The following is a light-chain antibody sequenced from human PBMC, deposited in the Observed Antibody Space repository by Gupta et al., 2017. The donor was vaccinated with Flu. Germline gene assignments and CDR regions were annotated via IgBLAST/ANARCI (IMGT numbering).Light chain of an antibody. V-gene: IGKV1-39*01. CDR1: QSISSY. CDR3: RLGDTTPYS. J-gene: IGKJ2*03. CDR2: AAS. Sequence: IQMTQSPSSLSASVGDRVTITCRVSQSISSYLNWYQQKPGKAPKLLIYAASSFQSGVPSNFSGSRSATDFSLTISRLLPADFATYYCRLGDTTPYSFGQGTRLEIK.